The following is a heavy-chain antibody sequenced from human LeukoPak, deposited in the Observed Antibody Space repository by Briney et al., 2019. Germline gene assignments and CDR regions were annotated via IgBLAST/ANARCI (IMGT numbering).Heavy chain of an antibody. Sequence: PGGSLKLSCVASGFTFDDYAMHWVRQAPGKGLEWVSGISWNSGSIGYADSVKGRFTISRDNAKNSLYLQMNSLRAEDTALYYCAKAYYGDYVFYDYWGQGTLVTVSS. CDR3: AKAYYGDYVFYDY. CDR1: GFTFDDYA. D-gene: IGHD4-17*01. V-gene: IGHV3-9*01. J-gene: IGHJ4*02. CDR2: ISWNSGSI.